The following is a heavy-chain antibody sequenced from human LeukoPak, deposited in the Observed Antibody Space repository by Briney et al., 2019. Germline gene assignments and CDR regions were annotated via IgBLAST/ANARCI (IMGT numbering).Heavy chain of an antibody. J-gene: IGHJ5*02. Sequence: GESLRLSXAASGFSFSTSWMHWVRQGPGKGLVWVSRISDDGSDTIYADSVKGRFTISRDNSKKTVSLEMSSLTAADTGVYYCAKDGAQYSSGPECDPRGQGALVTVSP. CDR3: AKDGAQYSSGPECDP. CDR2: ISDDGSDT. CDR1: GFSFSTSW. D-gene: IGHD6-19*01. V-gene: IGHV3-74*01.